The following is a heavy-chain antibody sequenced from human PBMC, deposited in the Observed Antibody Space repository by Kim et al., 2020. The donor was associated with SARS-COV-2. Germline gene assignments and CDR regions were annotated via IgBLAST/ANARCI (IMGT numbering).Heavy chain of an antibody. CDR2: INHSGST. CDR1: GGSFSGYY. V-gene: IGHV4-34*01. J-gene: IGHJ4*02. D-gene: IGHD3-10*01. CDR3: ARESSMVRGVMAH. Sequence: SETLSLTCAVYGGSFSGYYWSWIRQPPGKGLEWIGEINHSGSTNYNPSLNSRVTISVDTSKNQFSLKLSSVTAADTAVYYCARESSMVRGVMAHWGQGTLVTVSS.